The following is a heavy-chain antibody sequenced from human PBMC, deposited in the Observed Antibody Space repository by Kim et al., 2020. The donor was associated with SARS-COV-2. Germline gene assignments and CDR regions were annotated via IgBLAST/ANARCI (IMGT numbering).Heavy chain of an antibody. V-gene: IGHV4-34*01. CDR2: INHSGST. CDR3: ARLVRWGYYFDY. J-gene: IGHJ4*02. D-gene: IGHD4-17*01. CDR1: GGSFSGYY. Sequence: SETLSLTCAVYGGSFSGYYWSWIRQPPGKGLEWIGEINHSGSTNYNPSLKSRVTISVDTSKNQFSLKLSSVTAADTAVYYCARLVRWGYYFDYWGQGTLVTVSS.